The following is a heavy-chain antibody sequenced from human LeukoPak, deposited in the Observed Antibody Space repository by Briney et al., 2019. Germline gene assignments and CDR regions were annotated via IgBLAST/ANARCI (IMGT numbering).Heavy chain of an antibody. CDR2: IYPGDSDT. Sequence: GESLKISCKGSGYSFTSYWIAWVRLMPGKGLEWMGSIYPGDSDTRYSPSFQGQVTISADKSISTAYLQWRGLRASDIAMYYCARLGTAVVARYFDYWGRGTLLTVSS. D-gene: IGHD5-18*01. J-gene: IGHJ4*02. V-gene: IGHV5-51*01. CDR1: GYSFTSYW. CDR3: ARLGTAVVARYFDY.